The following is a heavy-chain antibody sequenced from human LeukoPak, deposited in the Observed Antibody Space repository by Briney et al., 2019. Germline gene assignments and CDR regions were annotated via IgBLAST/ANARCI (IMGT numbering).Heavy chain of an antibody. D-gene: IGHD3-10*01. Sequence: GGSLRLSCAASGFTFSSYAMSWVRQAPGKRLEWVSAISGSGGSTYYADSVKGRFTISRDNSKNTLYLQMNSLRAEDTAVYYCAKRDYGSGSYPFDYWGQGTLVTVSS. CDR1: GFTFSSYA. CDR3: AKRDYGSGSYPFDY. V-gene: IGHV3-23*01. CDR2: ISGSGGST. J-gene: IGHJ4*02.